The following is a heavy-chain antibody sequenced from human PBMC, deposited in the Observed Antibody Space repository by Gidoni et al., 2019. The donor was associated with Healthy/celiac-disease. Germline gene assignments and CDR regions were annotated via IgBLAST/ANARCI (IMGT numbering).Heavy chain of an antibody. CDR1: GFTFDDYA. V-gene: IGHV3-9*01. Sequence: EVQLVESGGGLVQPGRSLTLSRAPSGFTFDDYAMHWVRQAPGKGLEWVSGISWNSGSIGYADSVKGRFTIARDNAKNSLYLQMNSLRAEDTALYYCAKAGDGSSGWMYWGQGTLVTVSS. J-gene: IGHJ4*02. D-gene: IGHD6-19*01. CDR3: AKAGDGSSGWMY. CDR2: ISWNSGSI.